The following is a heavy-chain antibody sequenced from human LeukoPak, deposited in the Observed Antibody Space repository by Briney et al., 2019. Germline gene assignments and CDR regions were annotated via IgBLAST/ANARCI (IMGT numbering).Heavy chain of an antibody. V-gene: IGHV1-18*01. CDR2: ISAYNGNT. Sequence: GASVKVSCKASGYTFTSYGISWVRQAPGQGLEWMGWISAYNGNTNYAQKLQGRVTMTTDTSTSTAYMELRSLRSDDTAVYYCARGESYYDSSGYYGAAFDIWGQGTMVTVSS. J-gene: IGHJ3*02. CDR1: GYTFTSYG. D-gene: IGHD3-22*01. CDR3: ARGESYYDSSGYYGAAFDI.